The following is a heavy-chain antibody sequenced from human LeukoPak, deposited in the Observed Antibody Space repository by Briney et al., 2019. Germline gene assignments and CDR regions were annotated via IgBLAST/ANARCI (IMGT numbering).Heavy chain of an antibody. CDR2: ISYDGSNK. J-gene: IGHJ6*04. V-gene: IGHV3-30*12. Sequence: GGSLRLSCAASGFAFSTYGMHWVRQAPGKGLEWVAVISYDGSNKYYADSVKGRFTISRDNSKNSLYLQMNSLRAEDTAVYYCAELGITMIGGVWGKGTTVTISS. D-gene: IGHD3-10*02. CDR3: AELGITMIGGV. CDR1: GFAFSTYG.